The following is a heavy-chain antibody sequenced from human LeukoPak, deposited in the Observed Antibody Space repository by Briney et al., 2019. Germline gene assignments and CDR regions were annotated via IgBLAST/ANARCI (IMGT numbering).Heavy chain of an antibody. CDR1: GFTLSDHY. CDR3: ARFVGAQRDVFDI. J-gene: IGHJ3*02. CDR2: ISGSASTI. Sequence: GGSLRLSCAGSGFTLSDHYMSWIRQAPGKGLEWVSYISGSASTIYYADSVKGRFTISRDNAKNSLYLQMNSLRAEDTAVYYCARFVGAQRDVFDIWGQGTMVTVSS. D-gene: IGHD1-26*01. V-gene: IGHV3-11*01.